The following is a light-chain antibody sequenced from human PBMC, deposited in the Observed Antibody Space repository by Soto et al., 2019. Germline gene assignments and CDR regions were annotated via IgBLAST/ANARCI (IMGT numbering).Light chain of an antibody. V-gene: IGKV3-15*01. Sequence: EIVMTQSPATLSVSPGERAALSCRASQSVSSNFAWYQQKPGQAPRLLIYGASTRATGIPARFSGSGSGTEFTLTISSLQSEDFAVYYCQLGLTFGGGTKVEIK. CDR2: GAS. J-gene: IGKJ4*01. CDR3: QLGLT. CDR1: QSVSSN.